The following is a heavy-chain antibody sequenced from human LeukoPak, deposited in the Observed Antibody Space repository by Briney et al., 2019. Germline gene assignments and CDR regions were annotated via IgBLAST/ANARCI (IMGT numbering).Heavy chain of an antibody. Sequence: SETLSLTCTVSGGSISSYYWSWIRQPPGKGLEWIGYIYYSGSTNYNPSLKTRVTISVDTSKNQFSLKLGSVTAADTAVYYCARGSPYGHDRWGQGTLVTVSS. CDR3: ARGSPYGHDR. CDR1: GGSISSYY. V-gene: IGHV4-59*01. CDR2: IYYSGST. D-gene: IGHD3-10*01. J-gene: IGHJ5*02.